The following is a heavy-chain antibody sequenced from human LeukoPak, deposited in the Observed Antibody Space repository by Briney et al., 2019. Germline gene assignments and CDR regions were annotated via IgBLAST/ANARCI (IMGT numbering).Heavy chain of an antibody. J-gene: IGHJ4*02. V-gene: IGHV3-30*02. CDR1: GFTFSSYG. Sequence: PGGSLRLSCAASGFTFSSYGMHWVRQAPGKGLEWVAFTRNDGSNKYYADSVMGRFTISRDNSKNTLYLQMNSLRAEDTAVYYCAKDQPYSSSWYVGQDYWGQGTLVTVSS. CDR2: TRNDGSNK. D-gene: IGHD6-13*01. CDR3: AKDQPYSSSWYVGQDY.